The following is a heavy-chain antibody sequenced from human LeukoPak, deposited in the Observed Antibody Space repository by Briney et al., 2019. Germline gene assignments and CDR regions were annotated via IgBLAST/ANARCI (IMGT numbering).Heavy chain of an antibody. J-gene: IGHJ4*02. D-gene: IGHD3-10*01. CDR3: ARIWAEFQLVSDF. CDR2: ISGHNGNT. Sequence: GASVKVSFKASGYTFTSYLISWVRQVPGQGLEWMGWISGHNGNTDYAQKFKDRVTLTTDTSTNTAYMELRSLTSDDTAVYYCARIWAEFQLVSDFWGQGTLVTVSP. CDR1: GYTFTSYL. V-gene: IGHV1-18*01.